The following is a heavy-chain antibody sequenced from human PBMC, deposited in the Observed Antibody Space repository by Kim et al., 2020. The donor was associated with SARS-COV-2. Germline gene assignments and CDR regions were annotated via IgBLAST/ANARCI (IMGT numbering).Heavy chain of an antibody. CDR2: VYYSGGT. Sequence: SETLSLTCTVSGGSIRSSTYYWGWIRQPPGKRLEWIGSVYYSGGTYYNPSLKSRVTISVDTSKNQFSLKLSSVTAADTAMYYCATPGAYSEKSSGWFFYWGQGTLVTVSS. D-gene: IGHD6-19*01. J-gene: IGHJ4*02. CDR1: GGSIRSSTYY. V-gene: IGHV4-39*01. CDR3: ATPGAYSEKSSGWFFY.